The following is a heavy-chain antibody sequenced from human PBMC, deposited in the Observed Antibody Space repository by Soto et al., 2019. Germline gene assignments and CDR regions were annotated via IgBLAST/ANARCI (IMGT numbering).Heavy chain of an antibody. CDR1: GFTFSSYG. J-gene: IGHJ4*02. Sequence: QVQLVESGGGVVQPGRSLRLSCAASGFTFSSYGMHWVRQAPGKGLEWVAVISYDGSNKYYADSVKGRFTISRDNSKNTLYLQMNSLRAEDTAGYYWAKDGLRGGYYRRGYFDYWGQGTLVTVSS. CDR3: AKDGLRGGYYRRGYFDY. CDR2: ISYDGSNK. V-gene: IGHV3-30*18. D-gene: IGHD3-22*01.